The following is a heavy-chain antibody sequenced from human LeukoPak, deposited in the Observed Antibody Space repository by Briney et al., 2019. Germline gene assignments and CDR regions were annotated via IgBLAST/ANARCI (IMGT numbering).Heavy chain of an antibody. CDR1: GFSFSSYA. CDR3: AKAPPYTKYFES. J-gene: IGHJ4*02. V-gene: IGHV3-23*01. Sequence: GGSLRLSCAASGFSFSSYAMSWVRQAPGKGLDWVSTISSSGGDTFYADSVKGRFTISRDNSKNTLYLQMNSLRAEDTAVYYCAKAPPYTKYFESWGPGTLVTVSS. D-gene: IGHD2-8*01. CDR2: ISSSGGDT.